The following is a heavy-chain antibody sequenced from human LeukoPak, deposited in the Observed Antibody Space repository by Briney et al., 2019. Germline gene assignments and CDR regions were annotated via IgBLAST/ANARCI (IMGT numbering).Heavy chain of an antibody. CDR1: GDTFTSYG. Sequence: ASVKVSCKASGDTFTSYGISWVRQAPGQGLEWMGWISAYNGNTNYAQKLQGRVTMTTDTSTSTAYMELRRLRSDDTAVYYCARAGYSYGTYYFDYWGQGTLVTVSS. V-gene: IGHV1-18*01. D-gene: IGHD5-18*01. J-gene: IGHJ4*02. CDR2: ISAYNGNT. CDR3: ARAGYSYGTYYFDY.